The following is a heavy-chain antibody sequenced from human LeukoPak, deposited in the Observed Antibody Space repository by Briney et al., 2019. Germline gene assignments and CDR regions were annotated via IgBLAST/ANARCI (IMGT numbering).Heavy chain of an antibody. CDR2: IYYSGST. CDR1: GGSISSYY. Sequence: SETLSLTCTVSGGSISSYYWSWIRQPPGKGLEWIGYIYYSGSTNYNPSLKSRVTISVDTSKNQFSLKLSTVTAADTAVYYCARVYYGSGSPPYFDYWGQGTLVTVSS. D-gene: IGHD3-10*01. V-gene: IGHV4-59*01. J-gene: IGHJ4*02. CDR3: ARVYYGSGSPPYFDY.